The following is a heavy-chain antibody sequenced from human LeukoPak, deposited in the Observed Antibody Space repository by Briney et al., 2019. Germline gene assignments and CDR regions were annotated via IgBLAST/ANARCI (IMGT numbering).Heavy chain of an antibody. CDR2: INHSGST. CDR1: GGSFSGYY. J-gene: IGHJ6*02. CDR3: ARSVVVPAGKGIYYYGMDV. D-gene: IGHD2-2*01. Sequence: SGTLSLTCAVYGGSFSGYYWSWIRQPPGKGLEWIGEINHSGSTNYNPSLKSRVTISVDTSKNQFSLKLSSVTAADTAVYYCARSVVVPAGKGIYYYGMDVWGQGTTVTVSS. V-gene: IGHV4-34*01.